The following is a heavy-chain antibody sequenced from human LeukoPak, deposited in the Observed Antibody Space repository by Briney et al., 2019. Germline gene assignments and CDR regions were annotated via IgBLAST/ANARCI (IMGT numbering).Heavy chain of an antibody. J-gene: IGHJ6*02. CDR2: IYYSGST. CDR1: GGSISSSSYY. D-gene: IGHD3-10*01. V-gene: IGHV4-39*01. Sequence: PSETLSLTCTVSGGSISSSSYYWGWIRQPPGKGLEWIGSIYYSGSTYYNPSLKSRVTISVDTSKNQFSLKLSSVTAADTAVYYCAGSVRGVPGTYYYYGMDVWAKGPRSPSP. CDR3: AGSVRGVPGTYYYYGMDV.